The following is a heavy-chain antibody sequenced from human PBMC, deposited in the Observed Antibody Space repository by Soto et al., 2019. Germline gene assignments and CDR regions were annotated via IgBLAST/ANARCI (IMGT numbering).Heavy chain of an antibody. D-gene: IGHD3-16*01. J-gene: IGHJ6*02. CDR2: IYHSGST. CDR3: ARVRGAGWFIMMSTYGMDV. V-gene: IGHV4-31*11. CDR1: GGSISSGGYY. Sequence: SETLSLTCDVSGGSISSGGYYWSWIRQHPVKGLEWIGYIYHSGSTNYNPALKSRVTISVDTSKNQFSLKLSSVTAADTAVYYCARVRGAGWFIMMSTYGMDVWGQGTTVTVSS.